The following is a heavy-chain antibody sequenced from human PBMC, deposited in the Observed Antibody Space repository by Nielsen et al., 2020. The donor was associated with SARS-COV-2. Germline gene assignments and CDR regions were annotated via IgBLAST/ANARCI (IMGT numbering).Heavy chain of an antibody. CDR1: GFTFDDYA. J-gene: IGHJ4*02. V-gene: IGHV3-9*01. CDR3: AKDTDSSGFYYFDY. Sequence: GGSLRLSCVASGFTFDDYAMHWVRQAPGKGLEWVSGISWNSGSISYADSVKGRFTISRDNAKNSLYLQMNSLRAEDTALYYCAKDTDSSGFYYFDYWGQGTLVTVSS. CDR2: ISWNSGSI. D-gene: IGHD6-19*01.